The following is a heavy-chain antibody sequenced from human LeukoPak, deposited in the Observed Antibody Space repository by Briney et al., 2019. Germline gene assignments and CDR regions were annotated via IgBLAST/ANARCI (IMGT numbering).Heavy chain of an antibody. CDR2: ISAHTGDT. CDR1: GYTFTNYG. D-gene: IGHD1-26*01. CDR3: ARESPGNFDF. J-gene: IGHJ4*02. V-gene: IGHV1-18*01. Sequence: ASVKVSCKASGYTFTNYGINWVRQAPGQGLEWVGWISAHTGDTNYAQKVQGRVTMTTDTSTSTIYMELRILKSDDTAIYYCARESPGNFDFWGQGTLVTVSS.